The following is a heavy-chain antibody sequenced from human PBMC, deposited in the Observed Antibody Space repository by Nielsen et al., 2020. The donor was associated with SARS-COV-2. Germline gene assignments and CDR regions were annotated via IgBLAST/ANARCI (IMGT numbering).Heavy chain of an antibody. V-gene: IGHV1-18*01. D-gene: IGHD2-15*01. J-gene: IGHJ6*02. CDR1: GYTFTSYG. CDR3: ATKGYCSGGSCYIWYYGMDV. CDR2: ISAYNGNT. Sequence: ASVKVSCKASGYTFTSYGISWVRQAPGQGLEWMGWISAYNGNTNYAQKLQGRVTMTTDTSTSTAYMELRSLRSDDTAVYYCATKGYCSGGSCYIWYYGMDVWGQGTTVTVSS.